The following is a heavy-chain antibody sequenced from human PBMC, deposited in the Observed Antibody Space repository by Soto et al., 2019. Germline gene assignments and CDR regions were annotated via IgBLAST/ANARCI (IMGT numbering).Heavy chain of an antibody. J-gene: IGHJ6*02. CDR1: GFTFSSYS. CDR3: AREYGDYDYYYGMDV. V-gene: IGHV3-21*01. CDR2: ISSSSSYI. D-gene: IGHD4-17*01. Sequence: EVQLVESGGGLVKPGGSLRLSCAASGFTFSSYSMNWVRQAPGKGLEWVSSISSSSSYIYYADSVKGRFTISRDNAKNSLYLHMNSLRAEDTAVYYCAREYGDYDYYYGMDVWGQGTTVTVSS.